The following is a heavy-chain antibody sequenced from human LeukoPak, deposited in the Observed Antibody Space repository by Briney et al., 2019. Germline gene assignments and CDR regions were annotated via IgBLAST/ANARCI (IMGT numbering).Heavy chain of an antibody. J-gene: IGHJ2*01. CDR1: HDSFSSDY. V-gene: IGHV4-59*03. CDR2: ISYSGET. Sequence: SETLSLTCTASHDSFSSDYWSWIRQSPGKGLEWIGYISYSGETKYSPSLKRRVTISGDGSKNTFSLKMTSVTAADTAVYFCAKSHPAVTTTDWYFDLWGRGTLVTVSS. D-gene: IGHD4-17*01. CDR3: AKSHPAVTTTDWYFDL.